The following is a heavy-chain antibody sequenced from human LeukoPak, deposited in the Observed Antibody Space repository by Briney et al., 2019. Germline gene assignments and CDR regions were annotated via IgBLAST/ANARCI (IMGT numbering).Heavy chain of an antibody. CDR2: FSYSGST. D-gene: IGHD2-15*01. CDR1: GDSISSSSYY. J-gene: IGHJ5*02. V-gene: IGHV4-39*07. Sequence: KPLETLSLTCTVSGDSISSSSYYWGWLRQPPGKGLEWIGRFSYSGSTYYNPSLKSRVTISVDTSKNQFSLKLSSVTAADAAVYYCARDRTVVVVVAATQAHWFDPWGQGTLVTVSS. CDR3: ARDRTVVVVVAATQAHWFDP.